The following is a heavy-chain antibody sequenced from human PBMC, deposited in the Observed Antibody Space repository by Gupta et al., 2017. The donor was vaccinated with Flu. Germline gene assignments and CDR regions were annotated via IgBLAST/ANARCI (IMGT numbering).Heavy chain of an antibody. D-gene: IGHD6-19*01. CDR1: GGPISSYY. CDR3: ARHYSSGWYYFDY. J-gene: IGHJ4*02. Sequence: QVQLQESGPGLVKPSETLSLTCTVSGGPISSYYWSWIRQPPGKGLEWIGYIYYSGSTNYNPSLKSRVTISVDTSKNQFSLKLSSVTAADTAVYYCARHYSSGWYYFDYWGQGTLVTVSS. CDR2: IYYSGST. V-gene: IGHV4-59*08.